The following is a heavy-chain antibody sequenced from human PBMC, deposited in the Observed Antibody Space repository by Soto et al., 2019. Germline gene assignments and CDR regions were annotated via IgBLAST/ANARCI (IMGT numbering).Heavy chain of an antibody. CDR1: GFTFSSYS. CDR3: ARDFCSSTSCYEEDYYYYYGMDV. D-gene: IGHD2-2*01. Sequence: EVQLVESGGGLVKHGGSLRLSCAASGFTFSSYSMNWVRQAPGKGLEWVSSISSSSSYIYYADSVKGRFTISRDNAKNSLYLQMNSLRAEDTAVYYCARDFCSSTSCYEEDYYYYYGMDVWGQGTTVTVSS. V-gene: IGHV3-21*01. CDR2: ISSSSSYI. J-gene: IGHJ6*02.